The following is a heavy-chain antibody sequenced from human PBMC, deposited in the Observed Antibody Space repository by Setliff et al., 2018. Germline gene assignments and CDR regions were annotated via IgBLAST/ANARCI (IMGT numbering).Heavy chain of an antibody. CDR3: ARAHSSTLSVHDY. V-gene: IGHV3-74*01. CDR1: GFTLRINW. J-gene: IGHJ4*02. Sequence: GGSLRLSCAASGFTLRINWMSWVRQAPGKGLVWVSRVNNDGSSTTYEDSVKGRFTISRDNAKNTLYLQMNSLRAEDTAVYYCARAHSSTLSVHDYWGQGTLVTVSS. D-gene: IGHD2-2*01. CDR2: VNNDGSST.